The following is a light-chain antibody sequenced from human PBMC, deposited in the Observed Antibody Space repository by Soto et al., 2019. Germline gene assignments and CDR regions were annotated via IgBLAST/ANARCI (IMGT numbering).Light chain of an antibody. CDR2: DVS. V-gene: IGLV2-14*01. CDR3: RSYTSSSTLEV. Sequence: QSALTQPASVSGSPGQSITISCTGTSSDVGGYNFVSWYQLHPGKAPKLMIYDVSNRPSGVSDRFSGSKSGNTASLTISGLQAEDEADYYCRSYTSSSTLEVFGGGTKLTVL. CDR1: SSDVGGYNF. J-gene: IGLJ2*01.